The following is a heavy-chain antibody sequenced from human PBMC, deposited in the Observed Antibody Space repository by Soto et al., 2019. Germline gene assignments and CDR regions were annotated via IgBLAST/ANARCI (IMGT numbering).Heavy chain of an antibody. Sequence: PGGSLRLSCAASGFTFSSYAMSWVRQAPGKGLEWVSAISGSGGSTYYADSVKGRFTISRDNSKNTLYLQMNSLRAEDTAVYYCAKVSYDFWSGYYTLVFDYWGQGTLVTVSS. D-gene: IGHD3-3*01. CDR2: ISGSGGST. CDR3: AKVSYDFWSGYYTLVFDY. V-gene: IGHV3-23*01. CDR1: GFTFSSYA. J-gene: IGHJ4*02.